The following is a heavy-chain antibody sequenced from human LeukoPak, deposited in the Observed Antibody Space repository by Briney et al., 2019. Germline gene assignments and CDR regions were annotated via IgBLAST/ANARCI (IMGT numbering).Heavy chain of an antibody. CDR3: ARHREYDFWSGYISGMDV. D-gene: IGHD3-3*01. V-gene: IGHV4-59*08. CDR1: GGSISSYY. J-gene: IGHJ6*02. CDR2: IYYSGST. Sequence: SETLSLTCTVSGGSISSYYWNWIRQPPGKGLEWIGYIYYSGSTNYNPSLKSRVTISVDTSKNQFSLKLSSVTAADTAVYYCARHREYDFWSGYISGMDVWGQGTTVTVSS.